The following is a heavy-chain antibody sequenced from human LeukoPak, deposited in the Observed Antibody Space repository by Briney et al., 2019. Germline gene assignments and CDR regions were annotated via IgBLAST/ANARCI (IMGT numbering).Heavy chain of an antibody. J-gene: IGHJ3*02. CDR1: GGTISSYY. D-gene: IGHD1-26*01. CDR2: FYYSGSA. Sequence: SETLSLTCTVSGGTISSYYWSWIRQPPGKGLEWIGYFYYSGSANYNPSLKSRVTISLDTSKNQFSLQLSSVTAADTAVYYCASRSTAVVGAFDNWGQGTMVTVSS. V-gene: IGHV4-59*08. CDR3: ASRSTAVVGAFDN.